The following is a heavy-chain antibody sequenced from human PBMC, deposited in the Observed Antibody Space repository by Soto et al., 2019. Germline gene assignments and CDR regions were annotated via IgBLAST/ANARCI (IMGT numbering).Heavy chain of an antibody. CDR1: GLTLSNHS. V-gene: IGHV3-7*03. J-gene: IGHJ4*02. D-gene: IGHD7-27*01. CDR2: INKDGSQK. CDR3: VRELGLAY. Sequence: WESLRISCVPYGLTLSNHSMTWVRQAPGKGLEWVANINKDGSQKNYVDSVKGRFTIARDNGQNSLSLQIKSLRVEDTAVYYCVRELGLAYWGQGALVTVSS.